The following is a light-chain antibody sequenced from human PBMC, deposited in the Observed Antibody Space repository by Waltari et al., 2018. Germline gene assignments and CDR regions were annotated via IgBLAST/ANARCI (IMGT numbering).Light chain of an antibody. CDR1: QSVSSY. J-gene: IGKJ4*01. Sequence: EIVLTQSPATLSLYPGERATLSCRASQSVSSYLAWYQQKPGQAPRLLISDASNRATGVPARFSGRGSATDFTLTISSLEPEYFAVYYCQQRSNWPLTFGGGTKVQIK. CDR3: QQRSNWPLT. CDR2: DAS. V-gene: IGKV3-11*01.